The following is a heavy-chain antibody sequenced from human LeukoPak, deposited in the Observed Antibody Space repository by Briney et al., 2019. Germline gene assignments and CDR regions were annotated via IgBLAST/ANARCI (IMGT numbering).Heavy chain of an antibody. CDR2: ISSSGRTK. CDR3: ARHMVRGVMILTNALDY. V-gene: IGHV3-48*03. Sequence: GGSLRLSCVASGFTFSSYEMHWVRQAPGKGLEWVSYISSSGRTKYYADSLKGRFTMSRDNAKNSLFLQMNSLRAEDTAVYYCARHMVRGVMILTNALDYWGQGTLVTVSS. J-gene: IGHJ4*02. CDR1: GFTFSSYE. D-gene: IGHD3-10*01.